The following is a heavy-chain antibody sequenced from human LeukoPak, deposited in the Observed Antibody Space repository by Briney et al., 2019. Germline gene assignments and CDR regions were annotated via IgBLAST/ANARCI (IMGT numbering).Heavy chain of an antibody. CDR2: ISAYNGNT. CDR1: GYTFTSYG. D-gene: IGHD4-17*01. Sequence: ASVKVSCKASGYTFTSYGISWVRQAPGQGLEWMGWISAYNGNTNYAQKLHGRVTMTTDTSTSTAYMELRSLRSDDTAVYYCARTHGYGDRYNWFDPWGQGTLVTVSS. CDR3: ARTHGYGDRYNWFDP. V-gene: IGHV1-18*01. J-gene: IGHJ5*02.